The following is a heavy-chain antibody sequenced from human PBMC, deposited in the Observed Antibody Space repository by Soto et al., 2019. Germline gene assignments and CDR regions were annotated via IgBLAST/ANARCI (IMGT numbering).Heavy chain of an antibody. Sequence: VGSLRLSCAASGFTVSSNYMNWVRQAPGKGLEWVSVIFPGGSTYYADSVKGRFTISPDTSNNQVSLQLNSVTPDDTAVYYCARLIGNSWLDTWGQGTLVTVSS. CDR2: IFPGGST. CDR1: GFTVSSNY. J-gene: IGHJ5*02. CDR3: ARLIGNSWLDT. V-gene: IGHV3-66*04.